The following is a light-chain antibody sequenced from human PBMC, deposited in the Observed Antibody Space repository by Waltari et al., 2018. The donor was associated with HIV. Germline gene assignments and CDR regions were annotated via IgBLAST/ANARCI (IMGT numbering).Light chain of an antibody. CDR1: NSDVGGYNL. CDR2: DVN. CDR3: CSYADSYSYV. V-gene: IGLV2-11*01. J-gene: IGLJ1*01. Sequence: QSALTQPRSVSGSPGQSVPISCTGTNSDVGGYNLVSWYQQYPGKAPKFLIYDVNKRPAGVPDRFSASKSGNTASLTISGIQAEDEAEYYCCSYADSYSYVFGTGTKVTVL.